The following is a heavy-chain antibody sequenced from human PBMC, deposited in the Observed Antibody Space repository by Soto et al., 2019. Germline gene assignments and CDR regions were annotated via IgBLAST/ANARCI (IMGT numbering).Heavy chain of an antibody. CDR2: ISYDGSNK. J-gene: IGHJ6*02. V-gene: IGHV3-30*18. CDR3: AKDRKYYDFWSGYDYYYYGMDV. D-gene: IGHD3-3*01. Sequence: QVQLVESGGGVVQPGRSLRLSCAASGFTFSSYGMHWVRQAPGKGLEGVAVISYDGSNKYYADSVKGRFTISRDNSKNTLYLQMNSLRAEDTAVYYCAKDRKYYDFWSGYDYYYYGMDVWGQGTTVTVSS. CDR1: GFTFSSYG.